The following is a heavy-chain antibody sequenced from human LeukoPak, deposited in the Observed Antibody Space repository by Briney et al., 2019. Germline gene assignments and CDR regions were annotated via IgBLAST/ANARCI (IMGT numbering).Heavy chain of an antibody. CDR1: GFPFCGSA. Sequence: GGSLRLSCAASGFPFCGSAMHWGRHASGEGLEWGHRIRSKASRYATAYAASVKGRFTISRDDSKNTAYLQMNSLKTEDTAVYYCTRQGSGWALYWYVELWGRGTLVTVSS. CDR2: IRSKASRYAT. J-gene: IGHJ2*01. CDR3: TRQGSGWALYWYVEL. V-gene: IGHV3-73*01. D-gene: IGHD6-19*01.